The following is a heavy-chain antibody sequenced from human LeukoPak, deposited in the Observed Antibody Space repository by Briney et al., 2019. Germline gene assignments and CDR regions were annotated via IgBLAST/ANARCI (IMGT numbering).Heavy chain of an antibody. CDR3: AGGGGGYDYGDYNWFDP. J-gene: IGHJ5*02. Sequence: KSSETLSLTCTVSGYSISSGYYWGWIRQPPGKGLEWIGSIYYSGSTYYNPSLKSRVTISVDTSKNQFSLKLSSVTAADTAVYYWAGGGGGYDYGDYNWFDPWGQGTLVTVSS. D-gene: IGHD4-17*01. CDR2: IYYSGST. V-gene: IGHV4-38-2*02. CDR1: GYSISSGYY.